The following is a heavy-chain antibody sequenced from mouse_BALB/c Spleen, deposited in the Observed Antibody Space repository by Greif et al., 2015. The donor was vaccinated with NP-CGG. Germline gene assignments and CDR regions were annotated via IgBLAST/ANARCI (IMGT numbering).Heavy chain of an antibody. Sequence: QVQLQQSGTVLVRPGTSVKVSCKASGYAFTNYLIEWIKQRPGQGLEWIGVLNPGSGGTNYSEKFKSKATLTADYSSSPAYLQLSSLTSDDSAVYFYAREGDYGFAYWGQGTLVTVSA. CDR3: AREGDYGFAY. V-gene: IGHV1-54*01. D-gene: IGHD2-4*01. CDR1: GYAFTNYL. J-gene: IGHJ3*01. CDR2: LNPGSGGT.